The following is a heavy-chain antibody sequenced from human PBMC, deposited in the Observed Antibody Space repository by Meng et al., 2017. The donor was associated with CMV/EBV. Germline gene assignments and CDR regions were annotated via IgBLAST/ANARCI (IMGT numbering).Heavy chain of an antibody. CDR1: GFTFDYHA. CDR2: TSWNSVSI. J-gene: IGHJ4*02. Sequence: GGSLRLSCTASGFTFDYHALHWVRQAAGKGLEWVAGTSWNSVSIGYADSVKGRFIISRDDAKSSLYLQMNSLRTEDTAMYFCAKLQGSKDYWGQGTLVTVSS. CDR3: AKLQGSKDY. V-gene: IGHV3-9*01.